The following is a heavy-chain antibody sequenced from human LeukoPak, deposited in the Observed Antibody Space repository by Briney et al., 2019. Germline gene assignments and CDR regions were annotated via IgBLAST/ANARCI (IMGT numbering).Heavy chain of an antibody. CDR1: GGSISSSSYY. J-gene: IGHJ4*02. CDR2: IYYSGST. V-gene: IGHV4-39*01. D-gene: IGHD3-22*01. Sequence: SETLSLTCTVSGGSISSSSYYWGWIRQPPGTGLEWIGSIYYSGSTYYNPSLKSRVTISVDTSKNQFSLKLSSVTAADTAVYYCARHTYYYDSSGYYHYYFDYWGQGTLVTVSS. CDR3: ARHTYYYDSSGYYHYYFDY.